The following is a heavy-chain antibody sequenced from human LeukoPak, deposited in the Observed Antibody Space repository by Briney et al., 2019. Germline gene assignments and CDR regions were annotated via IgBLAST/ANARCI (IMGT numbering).Heavy chain of an antibody. V-gene: IGHV3-11*01. CDR2: ISSSGGTR. Sequence: GGPLRLSCAASGFSFSDYYMSWIRQAPGKGLEWVSYISSSGGTRYYADSVKGRFTISRDNAKNSLYLQMNSLRAEDTAVYYCASSKLRYFDWLLEGLDAFDIWGQGTMVTVSS. CDR1: GFSFSDYY. D-gene: IGHD3-9*01. J-gene: IGHJ3*02. CDR3: ASSKLRYFDWLLEGLDAFDI.